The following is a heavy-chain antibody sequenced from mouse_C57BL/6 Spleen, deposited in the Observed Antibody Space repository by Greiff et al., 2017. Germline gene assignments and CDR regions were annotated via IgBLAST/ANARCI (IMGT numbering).Heavy chain of an antibody. J-gene: IGHJ4*01. Sequence: EVKLQESGPELVKPGASVKMSCKASGYTFTDYNMHWVKQSHGKSLEWIGYINPNNGGTSYNQKFKGKATLTVNKSSSTAYMELRSLTSEDSAVYYCARSANYYGSLYYAMGYWGQGTSVTVSS. V-gene: IGHV1-22*01. CDR3: ARSANYYGSLYYAMGY. D-gene: IGHD1-1*01. CDR1: GYTFTDYN. CDR2: INPNNGGT.